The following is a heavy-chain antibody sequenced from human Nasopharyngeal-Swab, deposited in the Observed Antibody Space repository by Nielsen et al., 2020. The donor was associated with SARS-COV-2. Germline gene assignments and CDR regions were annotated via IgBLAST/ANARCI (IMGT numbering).Heavy chain of an antibody. CDR3: ARDWAHYYGSGALLLWWFDP. Sequence: GGSLRLSCAASGFTFSSYAMHWVRQAPGKGLERVAVKSYDGSNKYYADPVKGRFTISRDNSKNTLYLQMNSLRAEDTAVYYCARDWAHYYGSGALLLWWFDPWGQGTLVTVSS. D-gene: IGHD3-10*01. CDR1: GFTFSSYA. V-gene: IGHV3-30-3*01. CDR2: KSYDGSNK. J-gene: IGHJ5*02.